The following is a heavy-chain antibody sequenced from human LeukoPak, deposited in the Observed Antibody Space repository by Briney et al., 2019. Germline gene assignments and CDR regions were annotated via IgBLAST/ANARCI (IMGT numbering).Heavy chain of an antibody. J-gene: IGHJ1*01. CDR2: IYSGGST. Sequence: GGSLRLSCAASGFTFSSYAMSWVRQAPGKGLEWVSVIYSGGSTYYADSVKGRFTISRDNSKNTLYLQMNSLRAEDTAVYYCARTSKLLTIPHWGQGTLVTVSS. CDR1: GFTFSSYA. V-gene: IGHV3-53*01. CDR3: ARTSKLLTIPH. D-gene: IGHD2-15*01.